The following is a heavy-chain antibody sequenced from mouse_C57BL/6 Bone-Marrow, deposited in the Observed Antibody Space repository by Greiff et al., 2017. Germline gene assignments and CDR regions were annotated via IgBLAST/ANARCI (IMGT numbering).Heavy chain of an antibody. J-gene: IGHJ3*01. V-gene: IGHV1-76*01. CDR1: GYTFTDYY. CDR3: AKSGYDYPFAY. D-gene: IGHD2-4*01. Sequence: VQLQQSGAELVRPGASVKLSCKASGYTFTDYYINWVKQRPGQGLEWIARIYPGSGNTYYNEKFKGKATLTAEKSSSTAYMQLSSLPSEDSAVYFCAKSGYDYPFAYWGQGTLVTVSA. CDR2: IYPGSGNT.